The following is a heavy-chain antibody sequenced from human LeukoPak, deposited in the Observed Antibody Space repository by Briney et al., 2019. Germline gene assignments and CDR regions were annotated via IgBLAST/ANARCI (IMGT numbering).Heavy chain of an antibody. J-gene: IGHJ4*02. V-gene: IGHV4-59*01. CDR1: GAPISSYY. Sequence: SETLSLTCTVSGAPISSYYWTWIRQSPGKGLEWIAYFYYGGVTKHNPSLKSRVTISADTSKNQFSLRLTSVTAADTAVYFCARVGYDYSFDSWGQGTLVTVSS. CDR2: FYYGGVT. D-gene: IGHD5-12*01. CDR3: ARVGYDYSFDS.